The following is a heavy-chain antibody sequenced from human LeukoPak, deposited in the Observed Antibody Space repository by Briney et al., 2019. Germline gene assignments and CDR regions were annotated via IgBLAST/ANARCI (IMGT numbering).Heavy chain of an antibody. Sequence: SGPTLVNPTQTLTLACTFSGFSLSTSGVGVGWIRQPPGKALEWLALIYWDDDKRYSPSLKGRLTITKDTSKNQVVLTMTNMDPVDTATYYCAHHSSSWYDHTGIDYWGQGTLVTVSS. V-gene: IGHV2-5*02. CDR3: AHHSSSWYDHTGIDY. CDR1: GFSLSTSGVG. J-gene: IGHJ4*02. D-gene: IGHD6-13*01. CDR2: IYWDDDK.